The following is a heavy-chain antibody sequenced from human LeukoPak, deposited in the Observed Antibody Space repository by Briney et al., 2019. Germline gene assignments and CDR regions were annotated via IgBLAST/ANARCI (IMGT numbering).Heavy chain of an antibody. CDR3: ARLGYSSGDT. V-gene: IGHV4-59*01. D-gene: IGHD6-19*01. CDR2: IYYSGST. Sequence: PSETLSLTCTVSGGSISSYYWSWIRQPPGKGLEWIGYIYYSGSTIYNPSLKSRVTISVDTSKNQFSLKLSSVTAADTAVYYCARLGYSSGDTWGQGTLVTVSS. J-gene: IGHJ4*02. CDR1: GGSISSYY.